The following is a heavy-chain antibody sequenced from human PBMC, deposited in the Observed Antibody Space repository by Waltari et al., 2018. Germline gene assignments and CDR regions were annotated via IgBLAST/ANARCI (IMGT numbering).Heavy chain of an antibody. CDR1: GFTFSSYA. CDR3: AKWMEEWLLSSLDY. Sequence: EVQLLESGGGLVQPGGSLRLSCAASGFTFSSYAMSWVRQAPGKGLEWVSVIYSGGSTYYADSVKGRFTISRDNSKNTLYLQMNSLRAEDTAVYYCAKWMEEWLLSSLDYWGQGTLVIVSS. J-gene: IGHJ4*02. V-gene: IGHV3-23*03. CDR2: IYSGGST. D-gene: IGHD3-3*01.